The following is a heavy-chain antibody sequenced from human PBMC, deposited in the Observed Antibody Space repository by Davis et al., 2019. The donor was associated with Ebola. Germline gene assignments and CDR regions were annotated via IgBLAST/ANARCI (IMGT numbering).Heavy chain of an antibody. J-gene: IGHJ4*02. CDR1: GFTFDDYA. CDR2: ISWNSGSI. Sequence: SLKISCAASGFTFDDYAMHWVRQAPGKGLEWVSGISWNSGSIGYADSVKGRFTISRDNAKNSLYLQMNSLRAEDTAVYSCARDEVYTNYGSRFDFWGQGTLVAVSS. CDR3: ARDEVYTNYGSRFDF. V-gene: IGHV3-9*01. D-gene: IGHD4-11*01.